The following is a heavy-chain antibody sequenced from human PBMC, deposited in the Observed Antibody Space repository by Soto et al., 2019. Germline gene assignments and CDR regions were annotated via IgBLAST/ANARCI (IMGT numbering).Heavy chain of an antibody. J-gene: IGHJ5*02. CDR3: AREGYGGPRTNWFDP. CDR2: IIPIFGTA. Sequence: QVQLVQSGAEVKKPGSSVKVSCKASGGTFSSYAISWVRQAPGQGLEWMGGIIPIFGTANYAQKFQGRVTITADESTSTAYMELSSLRSEETAVYYCAREGYGGPRTNWFDPWGQGTLVTVSS. D-gene: IGHD4-17*01. V-gene: IGHV1-69*12. CDR1: GGTFSSYA.